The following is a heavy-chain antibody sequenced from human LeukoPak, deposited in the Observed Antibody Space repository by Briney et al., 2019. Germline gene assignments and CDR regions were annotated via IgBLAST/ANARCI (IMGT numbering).Heavy chain of an antibody. V-gene: IGHV4-39*01. J-gene: IGHJ4*02. CDR3: ARGWFYNDSRGNHPLYYFDY. CDR2: IYYSGNT. Sequence: NSSETLSLTCTVSGGSISSSYNYWGWIRQPPGKGLEWIGSIYYSGNTYYNPSLKSRVTISVDTSKNQFSLQLTSVTAADTAVYYCARGWFYNDSRGNHPLYYFDYWGQGTLVTVSS. CDR1: GGSISSSYNY. D-gene: IGHD3-22*01.